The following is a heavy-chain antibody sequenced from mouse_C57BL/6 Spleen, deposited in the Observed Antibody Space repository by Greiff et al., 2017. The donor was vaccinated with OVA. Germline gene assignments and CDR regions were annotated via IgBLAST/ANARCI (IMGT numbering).Heavy chain of an antibody. J-gene: IGHJ4*01. Sequence: VKLQESGPELVKPGASVKISCKASGYAFSSSWMNWVKQRPGKGLEWIGRIYPGDGDTNYNGKFKGKATLTADKSSSTAYMQLSSLTSEDSAVYFCARSYGSSYPYAMDYWGQGTSVTVSS. CDR3: ARSYGSSYPYAMDY. CDR2: IYPGDGDT. CDR1: GYAFSSSW. D-gene: IGHD1-1*01. V-gene: IGHV1-82*01.